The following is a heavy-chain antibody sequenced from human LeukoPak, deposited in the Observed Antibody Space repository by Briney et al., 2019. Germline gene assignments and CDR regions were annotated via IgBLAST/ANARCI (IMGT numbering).Heavy chain of an antibody. CDR2: LNPNSGAT. V-gene: IGHV1-2*02. Sequence: ASVRASCKTSGYTLTNYYMHWVRQAPGQGLEWMGWLNPNSGATNYAQKFQGRVTMTRDTSISTAYMELSRLTSDDTAVYYCARDPRNYIDYWGQGTLVTVST. CDR3: ARDPRNYIDY. J-gene: IGHJ4*01. CDR1: GYTLTNYY.